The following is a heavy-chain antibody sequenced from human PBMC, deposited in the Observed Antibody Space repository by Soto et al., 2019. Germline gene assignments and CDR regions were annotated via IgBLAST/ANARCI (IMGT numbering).Heavy chain of an antibody. Sequence: RASVKVSCKASGYTFTSYGISWVRQAPGQGLEWMGWISAYNGNTNYAQKLQGRVTMTTDTSTSTAYMELRSLRSDDTAVYYCATLNLPVYYYGMDVWGQGTTVTVSS. J-gene: IGHJ6*02. CDR3: ATLNLPVYYYGMDV. V-gene: IGHV1-18*01. CDR1: GYTFTSYG. D-gene: IGHD1-20*01. CDR2: ISAYNGNT.